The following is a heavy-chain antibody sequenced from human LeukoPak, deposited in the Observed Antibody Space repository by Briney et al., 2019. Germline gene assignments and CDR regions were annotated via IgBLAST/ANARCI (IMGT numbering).Heavy chain of an antibody. CDR2: IYYTGST. CDR3: VKSGGYGLIDY. Sequence: SETLSLTCAVSGASISGSGYYLGWIRQPPGKGLEWIGNIYYTGSTYYNASLQSRVTISIDMSKNQFSLRLSSVTAADTAMYYCVKSGGYGLIDYWGQGTMVTVSS. J-gene: IGHJ3*01. CDR1: GASISGSGYY. V-gene: IGHV4-39*01. D-gene: IGHD6-19*01.